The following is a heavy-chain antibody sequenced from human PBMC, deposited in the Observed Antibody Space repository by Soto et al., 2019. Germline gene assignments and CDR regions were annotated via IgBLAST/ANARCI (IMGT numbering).Heavy chain of an antibody. Sequence: PGGSLRLSCAASGFTFSSYAMHWVRPAPGKGLEWVAVISYDGSNKYYADSVKGRFTISRDNSKNTLYLQMNSLRAEDTAVYYCARDPTSGGYDSSGGPNLCFDYWGQGTLVTVSS. D-gene: IGHD3-22*01. CDR3: ARDPTSGGYDSSGGPNLCFDY. J-gene: IGHJ4*02. V-gene: IGHV3-30-3*01. CDR2: ISYDGSNK. CDR1: GFTFSSYA.